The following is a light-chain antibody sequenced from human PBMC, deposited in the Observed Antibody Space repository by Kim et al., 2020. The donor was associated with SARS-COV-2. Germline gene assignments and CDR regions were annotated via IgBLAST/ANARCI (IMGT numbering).Light chain of an antibody. V-gene: IGKV1-27*01. CDR1: HEIANS. CDR3: QKYNSAPWT. CDR2: AKA. J-gene: IGKJ1*01. Sequence: GDRVTIKSRASHEIANSLACYQQKPGKVPQVLIYAKATLQSEVPSRFSGSGSGTEFTLTIGSLQTEDVATYYCQKYNSAPWTFGPGTKVDIK.